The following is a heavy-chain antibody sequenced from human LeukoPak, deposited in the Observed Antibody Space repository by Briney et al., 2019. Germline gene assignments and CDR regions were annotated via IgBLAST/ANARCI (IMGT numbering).Heavy chain of an antibody. Sequence: QSGGSLRLYCAASGFTFSSYAMSWVRQAPGKGLEWVSAISGSGGSTYYADSVKGRFTISRDNSKNTLYLQMNSLRAEDTAVYYCAKDRGYCSSTSCYSDYWGQGTLVTVSS. CDR1: GFTFSSYA. CDR3: AKDRGYCSSTSCYSDY. D-gene: IGHD2-2*02. V-gene: IGHV3-23*01. CDR2: ISGSGGST. J-gene: IGHJ4*02.